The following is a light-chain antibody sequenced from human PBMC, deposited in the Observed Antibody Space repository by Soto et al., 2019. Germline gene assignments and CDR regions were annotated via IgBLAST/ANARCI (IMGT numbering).Light chain of an antibody. J-gene: IGKJ5*01. CDR3: QQRSNWPPVIT. Sequence: ELVLTQSPGTLSLSPGARATLSCRARQSVSNNYLAWYQQKPGQAPRLLIXGASNRATGIPARFSGSVSVTDFTLTISSLEPEEFAGYYCQQRSNWPPVITFGQGTRLEIK. CDR1: QSVSNNY. V-gene: IGKV3-11*01. CDR2: GAS.